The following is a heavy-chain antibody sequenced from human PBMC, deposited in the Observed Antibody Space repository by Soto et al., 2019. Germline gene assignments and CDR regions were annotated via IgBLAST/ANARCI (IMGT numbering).Heavy chain of an antibody. Sequence: SGPTLVNPTQTLTLTFTFSGFSLSTSGMCVSWIRQPPGKALEWLARIDWDDDKYYSTSLKTRLTISKDTSKNQVVLTMTNMDPVDTATYYCARTFHYSSSSPYMDVWGKGTTVTVSS. CDR1: GFSLSTSGMC. CDR2: IDWDDDK. V-gene: IGHV2-70*11. J-gene: IGHJ6*03. D-gene: IGHD6-13*01. CDR3: ARTFHYSSSSPYMDV.